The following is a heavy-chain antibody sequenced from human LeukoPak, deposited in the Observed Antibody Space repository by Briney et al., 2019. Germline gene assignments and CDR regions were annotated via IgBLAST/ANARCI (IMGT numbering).Heavy chain of an antibody. CDR3: ARYPYSSGWYGAFDI. V-gene: IGHV1-69*13. CDR2: IIPIFGTA. Sequence: RASVKVSCKASGGTFSSYAISWVRQAPGQGLEWMGGIIPIFGTANYAQKFQGRVTITADESTSTAYMELSSLRSEDTAVYYCARYPYSSGWYGAFDIWGQGTMVTVSS. J-gene: IGHJ3*02. CDR1: GGTFSSYA. D-gene: IGHD6-19*01.